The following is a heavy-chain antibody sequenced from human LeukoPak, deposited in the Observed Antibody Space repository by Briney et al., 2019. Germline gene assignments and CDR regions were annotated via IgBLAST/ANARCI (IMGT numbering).Heavy chain of an antibody. Sequence: ASVKVSCKASGYTFTSYYMHWVRQAPGQGLEWMGIINPSGGSTSYAQKFQGRVTMTRDMSTSTVYMELSSLRSEDTAVYYCTRAGYQDDFWSGYSDPGYYYMDVWGKGTTVTVSS. J-gene: IGHJ6*03. CDR1: GYTFTSYY. CDR2: INPSGGST. D-gene: IGHD3-3*01. CDR3: TRAGYQDDFWSGYSDPGYYYMDV. V-gene: IGHV1-46*01.